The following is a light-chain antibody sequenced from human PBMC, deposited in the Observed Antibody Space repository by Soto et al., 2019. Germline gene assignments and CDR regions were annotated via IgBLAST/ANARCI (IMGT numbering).Light chain of an antibody. CDR2: DAS. CDR1: QSVSGN. J-gene: IGKJ1*01. Sequence: EVLLTQSPATLSVYQGERATLSCRASQSVSGNLAWYQQKPGQAPRLLIYDASTRATGIPARFSGSGSGTDFTLTISSLESEDFAVYYCQQCNNWPWTFGQGTRVDNK. V-gene: IGKV3-15*01. CDR3: QQCNNWPWT.